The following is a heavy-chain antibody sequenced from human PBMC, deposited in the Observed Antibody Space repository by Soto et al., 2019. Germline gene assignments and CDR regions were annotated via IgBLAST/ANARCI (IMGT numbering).Heavy chain of an antibody. CDR3: ANPFIAARLFGDYYGMDV. V-gene: IGHV3-30*18. Sequence: QVQLVESGGGVVQPGRSLRLSCAASGFTFSSYGMHWVRQAPGKRLEWVAAISYDGSNKYYADSVKGRFTIPRDNSKNTLYLQMNSLRAEDTAVYYCANPFIAARLFGDYYGMDVWGQGTTVTVSS. D-gene: IGHD6-6*01. CDR2: ISYDGSNK. CDR1: GFTFSSYG. J-gene: IGHJ6*02.